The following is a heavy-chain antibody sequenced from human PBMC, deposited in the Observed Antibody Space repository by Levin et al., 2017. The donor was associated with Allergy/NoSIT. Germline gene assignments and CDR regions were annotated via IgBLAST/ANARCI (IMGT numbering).Heavy chain of an antibody. D-gene: IGHD2-2*02. Sequence: GESLKISCAASGITFSNYWMTWVRQAPGKGLEWVANIKQDGGEKYYVDSVKGRFTISRDNVKNSLYLQMNSLRAEDTAVYYCATYPFEDWGRGTLVTVSS. J-gene: IGHJ4*02. CDR1: GITFSNYW. V-gene: IGHV3-7*01. CDR3: ATYPFED. CDR2: IKQDGGEK.